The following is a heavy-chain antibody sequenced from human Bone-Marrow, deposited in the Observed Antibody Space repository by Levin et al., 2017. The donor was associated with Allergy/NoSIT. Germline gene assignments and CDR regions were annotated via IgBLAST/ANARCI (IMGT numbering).Heavy chain of an antibody. V-gene: IGHV3-21*06. CDR1: GLTITNYA. D-gene: IGHD3-16*02. J-gene: IGHJ5*02. CDR2: ISSDSVYT. Sequence: PGGSLRLSCVASGLTITNYAMNWVRQAPGKGLEWVSSISSDSVYTHYADSVTGRFTISRDNAKNTLYLQMDSLTIEDTPVYYCARSPLVMYGGPRWFDPWGQGTLVTVSS. CDR3: ARSPLVMYGGPRWFDP.